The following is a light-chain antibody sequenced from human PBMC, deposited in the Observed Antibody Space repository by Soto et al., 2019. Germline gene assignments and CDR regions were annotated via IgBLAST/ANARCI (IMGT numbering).Light chain of an antibody. CDR3: PSYDRSLSGSKV. J-gene: IGLJ1*01. CDR2: DVS. Sequence: QSVLTQPASVSGSPGQSITISCTGTSSDVGGYNYVSWYQQHPGKAPKLMIYDVSNRPSGVSNRFTGSKSGNTASLTISGLQAEDEADYYCPSYDRSLSGSKVFGTGTKVTVL. V-gene: IGLV2-14*01. CDR1: SSDVGGYNY.